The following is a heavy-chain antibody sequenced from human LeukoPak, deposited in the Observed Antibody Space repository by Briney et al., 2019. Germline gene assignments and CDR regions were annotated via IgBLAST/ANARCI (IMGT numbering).Heavy chain of an antibody. CDR2: IYYSGST. Sequence: SETLSLTCTVSGGSIGNPSYYWTWIRQHPGKGLQWIGYIYYSGSTYYNPSLKSRVTMSVDTSKNQFSLNLISVTAADTAVYYCARGGGTRGYSFGYMDYWGQGTLVTVSS. V-gene: IGHV4-31*03. CDR1: GGSIGNPSYY. CDR3: ARGGGTRGYSFGYMDY. D-gene: IGHD5-18*01. J-gene: IGHJ4*02.